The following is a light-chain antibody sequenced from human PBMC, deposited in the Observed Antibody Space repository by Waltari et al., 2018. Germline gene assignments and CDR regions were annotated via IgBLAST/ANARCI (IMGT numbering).Light chain of an antibody. CDR3: QQYNNWPPWT. Sequence: TVMTQSPATLSVSTGERATLSCRASQTVSSNLAWYQQKPGQAPRLLIYGASTRATGIPARFSGSGSGTQFTLTISSLQSEDFAVYYCQQYNNWPPWTFGQGTKVEIK. CDR1: QTVSSN. J-gene: IGKJ1*01. V-gene: IGKV3-15*01. CDR2: GAS.